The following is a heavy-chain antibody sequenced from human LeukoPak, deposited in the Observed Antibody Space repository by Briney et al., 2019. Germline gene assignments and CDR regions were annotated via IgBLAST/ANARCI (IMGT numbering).Heavy chain of an antibody. CDR1: GDSVTSDYY. Sequence: SETLSLTCTVSGDSVTSDYYWGWVRQSPGKGLEWIGNFYPGGTIFSSGSTYYNPSLKSRVTISVDTSKNQLSLRLNSVTATDTAVYYCARGLPGVWGQGTSVTVSS. CDR2: FYPGGTIFSSGST. V-gene: IGHV4-38-2*02. CDR3: ARGLPGV. D-gene: IGHD3/OR15-3a*01. J-gene: IGHJ6*02.